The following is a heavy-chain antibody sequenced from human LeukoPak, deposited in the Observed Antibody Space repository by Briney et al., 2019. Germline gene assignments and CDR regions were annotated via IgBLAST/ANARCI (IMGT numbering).Heavy chain of an antibody. J-gene: IGHJ4*02. D-gene: IGHD2-15*01. CDR1: GDSISSGDYY. Sequence: SETLSLTCTVSGDSISSGDYYWSWIRQPAGKGLEWIGRISSSGSTNYNPSLKSRVTISVDTSKNQFSLKLSSVTAADTAVYYCARAGYCSGGSCYTVFDYWGQGTLVTVSS. CDR2: ISSSGST. CDR3: ARAGYCSGGSCYTVFDY. V-gene: IGHV4-61*02.